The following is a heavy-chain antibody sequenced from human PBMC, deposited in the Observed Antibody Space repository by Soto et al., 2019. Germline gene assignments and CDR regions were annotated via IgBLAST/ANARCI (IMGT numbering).Heavy chain of an antibody. V-gene: IGHV1-69*13. D-gene: IGHD5-18*01. CDR3: ARGGAPPSMVTLDYYYGMDV. CDR1: GGPFSSYA. Sequence: SVKVVYKASGGPFSSYAMSSVRQAPVQGLEWMGGIIPIFGTANYAQKFQGRVTITADESTSTAYMELSSLRSEDTAVYYCARGGAPPSMVTLDYYYGMDVWGKGNTVP. J-gene: IGHJ6*04. CDR2: IIPIFGTA.